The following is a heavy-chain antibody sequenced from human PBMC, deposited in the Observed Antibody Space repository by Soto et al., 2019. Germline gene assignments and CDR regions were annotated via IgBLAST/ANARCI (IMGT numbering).Heavy chain of an antibody. CDR1: GFTFSSYG. Sequence: QVQLVESGGGVVQPGRSLRLSCAASGFTFSSYGMHWVRQAPGKGLEWVAVISYDGSNKYYADSVKGRFTISRDNSKNTLYLQMNSLRAEDTAVYYCAKGSHLDYDRRGGYFDYWGQGTLVTVSS. D-gene: IGHD3-22*01. CDR2: ISYDGSNK. V-gene: IGHV3-30*18. CDR3: AKGSHLDYDRRGGYFDY. J-gene: IGHJ4*02.